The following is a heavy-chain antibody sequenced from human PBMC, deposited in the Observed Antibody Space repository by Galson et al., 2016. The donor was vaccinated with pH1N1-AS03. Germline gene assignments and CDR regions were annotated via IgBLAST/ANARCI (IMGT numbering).Heavy chain of an antibody. CDR3: ARAMYTSGWYGMDV. V-gene: IGHV3-74*01. J-gene: IGHJ6*02. CDR1: GFIFSSDW. D-gene: IGHD6-19*01. Sequence: SLRLSCAASGFIFSSDWMHWVRQVPGKGLVWVSRITSDGSSISYADAVKGRFTTSRDNAKNTLYLQMNSLRAEYTAVYHCARAMYTSGWYGMDVWGQGTTATVSS. CDR2: ITSDGSSI.